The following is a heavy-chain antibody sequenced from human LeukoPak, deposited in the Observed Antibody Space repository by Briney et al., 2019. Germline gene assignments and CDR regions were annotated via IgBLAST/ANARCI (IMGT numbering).Heavy chain of an antibody. CDR1: GFAVSSHY. J-gene: IGHJ4*02. Sequence: GGSLRLSCAASGFAVSSHYMTWGRQAPGKGLEWVSIIYSVGSTYYADSVKGRFTISRDNSKNTLSLQMNSLRAEDTAVYYCARDPQADYWGQGTLVTVSS. V-gene: IGHV3-66*01. CDR2: IYSVGST. CDR3: ARDPQADY.